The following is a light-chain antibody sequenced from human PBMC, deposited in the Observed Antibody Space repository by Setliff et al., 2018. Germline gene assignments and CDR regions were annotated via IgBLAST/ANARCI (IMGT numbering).Light chain of an antibody. J-gene: IGLJ2*01. V-gene: IGLV1-40*01. Sequence: QSVLTQPPSVSGAPGQRVTISCTGSSSNIGAGYDVHWYQQLPGTAPKLLIYGNSNRPSGVPDRFSGSESGASASLAITGLQAEDEADYYCQSYDSSLSAYVVFGGGTKVT. CDR3: QSYDSSLSAYVV. CDR2: GNS. CDR1: SSNIGAGYD.